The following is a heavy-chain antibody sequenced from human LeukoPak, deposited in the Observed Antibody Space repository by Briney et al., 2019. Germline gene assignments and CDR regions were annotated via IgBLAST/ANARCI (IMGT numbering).Heavy chain of an antibody. D-gene: IGHD6-19*01. J-gene: IGHJ4*02. CDR3: AKDLTVAGTGMYYFDY. CDR1: GFTFSSYG. Sequence: GGSLRLSCAASGFTFSSYGMHWVRQAPGKGLEWVAVISYDGSNKYYADSVKGRFTISRDNSKNTLYLQMNSLRAEDTAVYYCAKDLTVAGTGMYYFDYWGQGTLVTVSS. V-gene: IGHV3-30*18. CDR2: ISYDGSNK.